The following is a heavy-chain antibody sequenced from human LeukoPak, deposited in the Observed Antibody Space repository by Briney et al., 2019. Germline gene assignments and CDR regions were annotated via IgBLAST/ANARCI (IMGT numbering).Heavy chain of an antibody. J-gene: IGHJ4*02. CDR1: GFTFSRYW. D-gene: IGHD2-21*02. V-gene: IGHV3-7*01. CDR2: INQDAREI. Sequence: GGSLRLSCAAAGFTFSRYWMNWYRQAPGKGLEWLGNINQDAREINYVDSVRGRFTISRDNAKNSLHLQMNSLRAEDTAVYYCATDRDNSDWQKRFDSWGQGTLVTVSS. CDR3: ATDRDNSDWQKRFDS.